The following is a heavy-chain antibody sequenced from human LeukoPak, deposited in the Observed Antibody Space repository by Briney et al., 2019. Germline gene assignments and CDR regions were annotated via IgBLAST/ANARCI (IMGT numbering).Heavy chain of an antibody. D-gene: IGHD3-22*01. CDR2: ISYDGSNK. J-gene: IGHJ4*02. Sequence: GGSLRFSCAASEFTFSRYAMSWVRQAPGKGLEWVAVISYDGSNKYYADSVKGRFTISRDNSKNTLYLQMNSLRAENTAVYYCARDLRLYDSSGYYPDYWGQGTLVTVSS. V-gene: IGHV3-30-3*01. CDR3: ARDLRLYDSSGYYPDY. CDR1: EFTFSRYA.